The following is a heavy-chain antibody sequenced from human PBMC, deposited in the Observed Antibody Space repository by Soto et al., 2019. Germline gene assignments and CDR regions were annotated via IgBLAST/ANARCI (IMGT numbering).Heavy chain of an antibody. J-gene: IGHJ6*02. CDR3: ACIFSGGYSYGFYYYGMDV. Sequence: SVKVSCKASGGTFSSYAISWVRQAPGQGLEWMGGIIPIFGTANYAQKFQGRVTITADESTSTAYMELSSLRSEDTAVYYCACIFSGGYSYGFYYYGMDVWGQGTTVTVSS. CDR1: GGTFSSYA. D-gene: IGHD5-18*01. CDR2: IIPIFGTA. V-gene: IGHV1-69*13.